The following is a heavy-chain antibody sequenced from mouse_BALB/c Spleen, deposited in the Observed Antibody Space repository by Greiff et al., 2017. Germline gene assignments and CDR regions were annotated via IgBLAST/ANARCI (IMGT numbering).Heavy chain of an antibody. Sequence: EVMLVESGPDLVKPSQSLSLTCTVTGYSITSGYSWYWIRQFPGNKLEWMGYIHYSGSTNYNPPLKSRISITRDTSKNQFFLQLNSVTTEDTATYYCARRKEYGKGGYYAMDYWGQGTSVTVSS. CDR3: ARRKEYGKGGYYAMDY. J-gene: IGHJ4*01. CDR2: IHYSGST. V-gene: IGHV3-1*02. CDR1: GYSITSGYS. D-gene: IGHD2-10*02.